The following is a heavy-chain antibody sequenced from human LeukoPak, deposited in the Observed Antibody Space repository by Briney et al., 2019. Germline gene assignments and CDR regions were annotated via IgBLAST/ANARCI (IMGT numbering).Heavy chain of an antibody. J-gene: IGHJ4*02. Sequence: GGSLRLSCAASGFTFSSYAMNWVRQAPGKGLEWVSAISGSGGSTYYADSVKGRFTISRDNSKNTLYLQMNSLRAEDTAVYYCAKEYRQICMVRGLLGYWGQGTLVTVSS. CDR3: AKEYRQICMVRGLLGY. CDR2: ISGSGGST. V-gene: IGHV3-23*01. CDR1: GFTFSSYA. D-gene: IGHD3-10*01.